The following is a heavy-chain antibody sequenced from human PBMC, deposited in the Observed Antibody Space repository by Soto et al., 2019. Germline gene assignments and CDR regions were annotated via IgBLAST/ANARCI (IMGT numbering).Heavy chain of an antibody. D-gene: IGHD3-10*02. CDR1: GFTFSSYS. CDR2: ISSSSSYI. J-gene: IGHJ5*02. CDR3: ARDSLVRGDSVWFDP. V-gene: IGHV3-21*01. Sequence: GGSLRLSCAASGFTFSSYSMNWVRQAPGKGLEWVSSISSSSSYIYYADSVKGRFTISRDNAKNSLYLQMNSLRAEDTAVYYCARDSLVRGDSVWFDPWGQGTLVTVSS.